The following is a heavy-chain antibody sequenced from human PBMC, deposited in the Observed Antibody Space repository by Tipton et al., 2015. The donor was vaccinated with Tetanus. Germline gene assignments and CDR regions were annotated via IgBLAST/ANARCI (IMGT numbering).Heavy chain of an antibody. J-gene: IGHJ4*02. CDR1: GGSISSYY. V-gene: IGHV4-59*01. CDR3: VRMGAVTYYYDSSGYYPDY. CDR2: IYYSGST. Sequence: TLSLTCTVSGGSISSYYWSWIRQPPGKGLEWIGYIYYSGSTNYNPSLKSRVTISVDTSKNQFSLKLSSVTAADTAVYYCVRMGAVTYYYDSSGYYPDYWGQGTLVTVSS. D-gene: IGHD3-22*01.